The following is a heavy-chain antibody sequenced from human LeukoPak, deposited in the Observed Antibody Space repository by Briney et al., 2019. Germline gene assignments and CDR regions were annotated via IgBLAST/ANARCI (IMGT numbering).Heavy chain of an antibody. D-gene: IGHD3-16*01. Sequence: PGGSLRLSCAASGFTFSSYGMHWVRQAPGKGLEWVAFIRYDGSNKYYADSVKGRFTISRDSSKNTLHLHIITLRAEDTAVYYCTNSRYYDSVRHWGQGTLVTVSS. V-gene: IGHV3-30*02. CDR3: TNSRYYDSVRH. CDR2: IRYDGSNK. J-gene: IGHJ4*02. CDR1: GFTFSSYG.